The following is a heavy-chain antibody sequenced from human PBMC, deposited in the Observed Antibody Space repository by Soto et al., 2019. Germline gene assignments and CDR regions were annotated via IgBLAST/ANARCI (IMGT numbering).Heavy chain of an antibody. D-gene: IGHD3-22*01. J-gene: IGHJ4*02. CDR2: IDPSDSQT. V-gene: IGHV5-10-1*01. CDR1: VYSFAGYL. CDR3: ARQIYDSDTGPNFQYYFDS. Sequence: GESLKISCKGSVYSFAGYLITWVRQKPGKGLEWMGRIDPSDSQTYYSPSFRGHVTISVTKSITTVFLQWSSLRASDTAMYYCARQIYDSDTGPNFQYYFDSWGQGTPVTVSS.